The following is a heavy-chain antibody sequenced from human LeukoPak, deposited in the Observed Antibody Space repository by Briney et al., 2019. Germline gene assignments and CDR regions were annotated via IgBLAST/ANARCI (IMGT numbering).Heavy chain of an antibody. D-gene: IGHD3-16*01. V-gene: IGHV4-59*01. CDR2: IYYSGST. CDR1: GGSISSYY. J-gene: IGHJ5*02. CDR3: ARDYGPGDWFDP. Sequence: PSETLSLTCTVSGGSISSYYWSWIRQPPGKGLEGMGYIYYSGSTNYNPSLKSRGTISVDTSKNQFSLKLSSVTAADTAVYYCARDYGPGDWFDPWGQGTLVTVSS.